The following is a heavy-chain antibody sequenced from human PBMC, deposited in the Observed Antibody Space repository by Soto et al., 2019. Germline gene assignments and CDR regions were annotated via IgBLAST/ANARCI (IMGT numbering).Heavy chain of an antibody. Sequence: QAQLVQSGAEVKKPGSSVKVSCKASGGTFSTYIISWVRQAPGQGLEWMGRIIPILGIANYAQNFQGRVTITADKSTSTFYMELSSLRSEDTAVYYCAREDYYGSGSYYNNDAFAIWGQGTMVTVSS. CDR3: AREDYYGSGSYYNNDAFAI. D-gene: IGHD3-10*01. CDR2: IIPILGIA. CDR1: GGTFSTYI. J-gene: IGHJ3*02. V-gene: IGHV1-69*08.